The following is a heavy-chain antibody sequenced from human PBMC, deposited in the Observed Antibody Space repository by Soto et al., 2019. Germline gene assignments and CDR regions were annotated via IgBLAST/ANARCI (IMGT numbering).Heavy chain of an antibody. D-gene: IGHD1-7*01. CDR2: IYHSGST. Sequence: SETLSLTCTVSGGSVRDGSYYWAWLRQPPGEGLEWIGHIYHSGSTIYNPSLKSRVTISIDTSKSQFSLNLNSMTAADTAVYYCAGYNWNYYFDPWGQGTLVTVSS. V-gene: IGHV4-61*01. CDR1: GGSVRDGSYY. CDR3: AGYNWNYYFDP. J-gene: IGHJ5*02.